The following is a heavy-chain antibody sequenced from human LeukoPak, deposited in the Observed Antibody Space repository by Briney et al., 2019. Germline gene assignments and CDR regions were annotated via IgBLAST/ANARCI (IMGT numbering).Heavy chain of an antibody. CDR2: INPNSGGT. V-gene: IGHV1-2*02. Sequence: ASVKVSCKASGYTFTGYYMHWVRQAPGQGLEWMGWINPNSGGTNYAQKFQGRVTMTRDTSISTAYMELSRLRSDDTAVYYCARDLRKPRPSYYFDYWGQGTLVTVSS. CDR3: ARDLRKPRPSYYFDY. CDR1: GYTFTGYY. D-gene: IGHD6-6*01. J-gene: IGHJ4*02.